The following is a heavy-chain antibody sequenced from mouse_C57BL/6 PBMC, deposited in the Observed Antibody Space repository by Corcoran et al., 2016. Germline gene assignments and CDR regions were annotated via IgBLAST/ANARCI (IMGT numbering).Heavy chain of an antibody. Sequence: DVQLQESGPGLVKPSQSLSLTCSVTGYSITSGYYWNWIRQFPGNKLEWMGYISYDGSNNYNPSLKNRISITRDTSKNQFFLKLNSVTTEDTATYYCARVAYYSNFYFDYWGQGTTLTVSS. D-gene: IGHD2-5*01. CDR2: ISYDGSN. CDR3: ARVAYYSNFYFDY. V-gene: IGHV3-6*01. CDR1: GYSITSGYY. J-gene: IGHJ2*01.